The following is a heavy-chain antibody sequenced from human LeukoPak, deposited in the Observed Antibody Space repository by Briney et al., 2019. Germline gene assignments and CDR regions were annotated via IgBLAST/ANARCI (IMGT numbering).Heavy chain of an antibody. V-gene: IGHV6-1*01. Sequence: SQTLSLTCAISGDSVSSSSATWNWIRQSPSRGLEWLGRTYYTSKWYSDYAVSVKSRITINPDTSKNQFSLQLNSVTPEDTAVYYCARVSSPWSPRDAFDIWGQGTMVTVSS. J-gene: IGHJ3*02. D-gene: IGHD1-26*01. CDR1: GDSVSSSSAT. CDR3: ARVSSPWSPRDAFDI. CDR2: TYYTSKWYS.